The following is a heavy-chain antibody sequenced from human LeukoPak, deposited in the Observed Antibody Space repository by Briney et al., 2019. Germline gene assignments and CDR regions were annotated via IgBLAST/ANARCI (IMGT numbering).Heavy chain of an antibody. CDR2: ISAYNGNT. J-gene: IGHJ4*02. CDR1: GYTFTSYG. V-gene: IGHV1-18*01. Sequence: ASVKVSCKASGYTFTSYGISWVRQAPGQGLEWMGWISAYNGNTNYAQKLQGRVTMTTDTSTSTAYMELRSLRSDYRAVYSCARPRHYYFDYWGQGTLVSVSS. CDR3: ARPRHYYFDY.